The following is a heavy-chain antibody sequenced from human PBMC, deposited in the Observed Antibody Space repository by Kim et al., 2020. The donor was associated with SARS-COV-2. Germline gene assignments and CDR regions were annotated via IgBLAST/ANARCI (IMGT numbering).Heavy chain of an antibody. CDR2: IYYSGSN. J-gene: IGHJ5*02. Sequence: SETLSLTCTVSGGSISSGGYYWSWIRQHPGKGLEWIGYIYYSGSNYYNPSLKSRVTISVDTSKNQFSLKLSSVTAADTAVYYCARVGSSGYYSGYWFDPWGQGTLVTVSS. CDR1: GGSISSGGYY. V-gene: IGHV4-31*03. CDR3: ARVGSSGYYSGYWFDP. D-gene: IGHD3-22*01.